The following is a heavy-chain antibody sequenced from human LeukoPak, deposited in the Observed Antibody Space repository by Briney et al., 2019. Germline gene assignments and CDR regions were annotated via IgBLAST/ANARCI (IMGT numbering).Heavy chain of an antibody. Sequence: GGSLRLSCAASGFTVSSNYMSWVRQAPGTGLEWVANIRQDGSERYYADSLKGRFTISRDNAKNSLYLQMNSLRAEDTAMYYCARDWSFDSDDYYLYGFDIWGQGTRVTVSS. CDR1: GFTVSSNY. J-gene: IGHJ3*02. CDR2: IRQDGSER. D-gene: IGHD3-22*01. CDR3: ARDWSFDSDDYYLYGFDI. V-gene: IGHV3-7*01.